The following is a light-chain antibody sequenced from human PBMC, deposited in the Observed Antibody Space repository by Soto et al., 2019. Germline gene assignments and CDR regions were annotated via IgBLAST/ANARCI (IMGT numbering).Light chain of an antibody. CDR2: YAS. Sequence: EMVMTQSPATLSVSPGERVTLSCRASDNVHRNLAWYQQKPGQGPSLLIYYASIRATGVPDRSTGSGSGTEFTLTISSLQSEDFGVYHCQHYSNWPPTFGPGTKVEIK. CDR1: DNVHRN. CDR3: QHYSNWPPT. V-gene: IGKV3-15*01. J-gene: IGKJ3*01.